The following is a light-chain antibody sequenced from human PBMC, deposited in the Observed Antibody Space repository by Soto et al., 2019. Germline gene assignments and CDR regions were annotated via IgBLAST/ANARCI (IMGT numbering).Light chain of an antibody. J-gene: IGKJ3*01. CDR2: YVS. CDR3: QHYGNLPFT. CDR1: QSVSARQ. V-gene: IGKV3-20*01. Sequence: EIVLTQSPGTLSLSPGERVTLSCRASQSVSARQIAWYQQKPGQAPRLLMYYVSSRAAGIPDRFSGSGSGTDFTLTISSLEPEEFAVYYCQHYGNLPFTVGPGNKVDIK.